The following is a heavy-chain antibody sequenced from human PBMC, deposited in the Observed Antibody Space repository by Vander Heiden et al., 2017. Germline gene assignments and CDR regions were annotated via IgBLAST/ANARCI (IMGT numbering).Heavy chain of an antibody. J-gene: IGHJ5*02. CDR3: AREVRDKGSWFDP. CDR2: IYHSGST. D-gene: IGHD3-10*01. Sequence: QLQLQESGSGLVKPSQTLSLTCAVSGGSISSGGYSWSWIRQPPGKGLEWIGYIYHSGSTYYSPSLKSRVTISVDRSKNQFSLKLSSVTAADTAVYYCAREVRDKGSWFDPWGQGTLVTVSS. V-gene: IGHV4-30-2*01. CDR1: GGSISSGGYS.